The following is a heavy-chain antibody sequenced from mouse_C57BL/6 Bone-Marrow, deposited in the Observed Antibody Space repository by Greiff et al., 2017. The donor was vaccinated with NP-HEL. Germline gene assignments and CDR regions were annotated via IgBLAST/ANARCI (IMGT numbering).Heavy chain of an antibody. Sequence: VQGVESGAELVRPGASVTLSCKASGYTFTDYEMHWVKQTPVHGLEWIGAIDPETGGTAYNQKFKGKAILTADKSSSTAYMELRSLTSEDSAVYYCTSYGSSPGYFDVWGTGTTVTVSS. J-gene: IGHJ1*03. D-gene: IGHD1-1*01. CDR2: IDPETGGT. V-gene: IGHV1-15*01. CDR1: GYTFTDYE. CDR3: TSYGSSPGYFDV.